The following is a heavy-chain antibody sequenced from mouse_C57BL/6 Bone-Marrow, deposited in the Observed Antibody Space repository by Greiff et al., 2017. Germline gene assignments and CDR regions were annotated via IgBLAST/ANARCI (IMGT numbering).Heavy chain of an antibody. CDR3: ARVWLLPKAWFAY. D-gene: IGHD2-3*01. CDR2: IYPRRGNT. V-gene: IGHV1-81*01. CDR1: GYTFTSYG. Sequence: VQLQQSGAELARPGASVKLSCKASGYTFTSYGISWVKQRTGQGLEWIGEIYPRRGNTYYNEKFKGKATLTADNSSRKAYMELRSLTSEDSAVYFCARVWLLPKAWFAYWGQGTLVTVSA. J-gene: IGHJ3*01.